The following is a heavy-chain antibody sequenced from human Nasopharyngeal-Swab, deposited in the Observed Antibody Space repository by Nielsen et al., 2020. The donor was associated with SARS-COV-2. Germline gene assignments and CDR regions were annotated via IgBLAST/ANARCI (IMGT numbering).Heavy chain of an antibody. D-gene: IGHD4-23*01. CDR1: GFTFSGSA. Sequence: GESLKISCVGSGFTFSGSAIHWVRQAAGKGLEWVGRIRSAANDHATAYSAALRGRVTISRDDSLNTAYLQLNSLRHDDSAAYYCTRRLMTTVVDYWGRGTLVTVSS. CDR3: TRRLMTTVVDY. V-gene: IGHV3-73*01. CDR2: IRSAANDHAT. J-gene: IGHJ4*02.